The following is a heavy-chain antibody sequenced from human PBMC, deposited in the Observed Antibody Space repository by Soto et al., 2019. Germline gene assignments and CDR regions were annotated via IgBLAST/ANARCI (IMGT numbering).Heavy chain of an antibody. J-gene: IGHJ5*02. CDR3: ARESSSWYYWFDP. CDR1: GGSISSYY. Sequence: SETLSLTCTVYGGSISSYYWSWIRQPPGKGLEWIGYVYYSGSTNYNPSIKSRVTISVDTFKNQFSLKLSSVTAADTAVYYCARESSSWYYWFDPWVQGTLVTVS. V-gene: IGHV4-59*01. D-gene: IGHD6-13*01. CDR2: VYYSGST.